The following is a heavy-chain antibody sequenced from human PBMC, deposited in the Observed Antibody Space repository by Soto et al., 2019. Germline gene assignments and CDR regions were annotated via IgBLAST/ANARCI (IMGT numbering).Heavy chain of an antibody. CDR1: GFTFSSYG. CDR2: ISYDGSNK. D-gene: IGHD6-19*01. Sequence: GGSLRLSCAASGFTFSSYGMHWVRQAPGKGLEWVAVISYDGSNKYYADSVKGRFTISRDNSKNTLYLQMNSLRAEDTAVYYCAKDRIAVAGTRSFNYYYGMDVWGQGTTVTVSS. V-gene: IGHV3-30*18. J-gene: IGHJ6*02. CDR3: AKDRIAVAGTRSFNYYYGMDV.